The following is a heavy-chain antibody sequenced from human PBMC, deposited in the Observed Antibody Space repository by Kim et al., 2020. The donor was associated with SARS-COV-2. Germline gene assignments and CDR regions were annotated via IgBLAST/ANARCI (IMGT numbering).Heavy chain of an antibody. J-gene: IGHJ6*03. CDR2: VYAGGST. Sequence: AVSSASICRYYWSWIRQPAGKGLEWIGRVYAGGSTNYTPSLKGRVTISVDTSKTQFSLKLSSVTAADTAVYYCARVSGYYYYMDFWGKGTKVTV. CDR1: SASICRYY. CDR3: ARVSGYYYYMDF. V-gene: IGHV4-4*07. D-gene: IGHD5-12*01.